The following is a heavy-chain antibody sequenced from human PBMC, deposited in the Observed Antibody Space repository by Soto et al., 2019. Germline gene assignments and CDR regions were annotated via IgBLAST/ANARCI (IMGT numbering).Heavy chain of an antibody. V-gene: IGHV5-51*01. CDR1: GYSFTSYW. Sequence: GESLKISCKGSGYSFTSYWIGWVRQMPGKGLEWMGIIYLGDSDTRYSPSFQGQVTISADKSISTAYLQWSSLKASDTAMYYCASIRTTVTKSPPLYFDYLHQATLVIFSS. CDR3: ASIRTTVTKSPPLYFDY. CDR2: IYLGDSDT. D-gene: IGHD4-17*01. J-gene: IGHJ4*02.